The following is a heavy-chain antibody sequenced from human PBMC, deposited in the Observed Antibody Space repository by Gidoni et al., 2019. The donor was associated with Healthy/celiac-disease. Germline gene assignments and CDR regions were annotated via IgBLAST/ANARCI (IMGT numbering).Heavy chain of an antibody. Sequence: QVQLQESGPGLVKPSGTLSLTCAVSGGSISSSNWWSWVRQPPGKGLEWIGEIYHSGSTNYNPSLKSRVTISVDKSKNQFSLKLSSVTAADTAVYYCAREWREEAGTRMDYYYYGMDVWGQGTTVTVSS. J-gene: IGHJ6*02. D-gene: IGHD6-19*01. V-gene: IGHV4-4*02. CDR1: GGSISSSNW. CDR2: IYHSGST. CDR3: AREWREEAGTRMDYYYYGMDV.